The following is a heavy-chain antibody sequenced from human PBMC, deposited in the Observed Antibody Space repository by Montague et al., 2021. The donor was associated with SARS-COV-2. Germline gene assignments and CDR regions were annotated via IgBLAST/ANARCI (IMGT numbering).Heavy chain of an antibody. V-gene: IGHV4-31*11. J-gene: IGHJ3*01. CDR3: AREGGRFQLWLRGDDAYAL. D-gene: IGHD5-18*01. CDR2: SYYSGST. CDR1: VHCGVVELN. Sequence: TLSLTCAVDVHCGVVELNHRSEVHPLEVKSLWQIGCSYYSGSTFYNPSLKSRLTISVDTSKNQFSLKLSSVTAADTAVYYCAREGGRFQLWLRGDDAYALWGQGTMVTVSS.